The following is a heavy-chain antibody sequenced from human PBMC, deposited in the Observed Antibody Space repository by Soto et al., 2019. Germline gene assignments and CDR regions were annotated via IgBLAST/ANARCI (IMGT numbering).Heavy chain of an antibody. CDR1: GGTFSRYA. J-gene: IGHJ6*02. Sequence: QVQLVQSGAEVKKPGSSVKVSCKASGGTFSRYAISWVRQAPGQGLEWMGGIIPIPGTANYAQKFQGRVTITADESTSTAYMELSSLRSEDTAVYYCSRSQGSSTSLEIYYYYYYGMDVWGQGPTVTVSS. CDR2: IIPIPGTA. CDR3: SRSQGSSTSLEIYYYYYYGMDV. V-gene: IGHV1-69*01. D-gene: IGHD2-2*01.